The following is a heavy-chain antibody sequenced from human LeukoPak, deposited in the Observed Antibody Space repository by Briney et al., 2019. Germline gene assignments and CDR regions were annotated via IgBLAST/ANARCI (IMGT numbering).Heavy chain of an antibody. CDR1: GFAFRIFP. V-gene: IGHV3-23*01. Sequence: PGGSLRLSCAASGFAFRIFPVIWARQAPGKGLEWVSSISADSTTTNYADSAKGRFTVSRDNSKRTLYLQMNSLRVEDTALYYCATLMYTTGRQGFDSWGQGTRITVSS. CDR3: ATLMYTTGRQGFDS. D-gene: IGHD6-19*01. J-gene: IGHJ4*02. CDR2: ISADSTTT.